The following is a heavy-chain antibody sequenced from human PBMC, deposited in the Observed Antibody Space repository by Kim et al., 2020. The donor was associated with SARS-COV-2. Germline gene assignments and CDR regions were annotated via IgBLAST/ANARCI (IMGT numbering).Heavy chain of an antibody. V-gene: IGHV1-69*01. CDR3: ARDFPNRNGMDV. Sequence: NYAQKFQGRVTITADESTSTAYMELSSLRSEDTAVYYCARDFPNRNGMDVWGQGTTVTVSS. J-gene: IGHJ6*02.